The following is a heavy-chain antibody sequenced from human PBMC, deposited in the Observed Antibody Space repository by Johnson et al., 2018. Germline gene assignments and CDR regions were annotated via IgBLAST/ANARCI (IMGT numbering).Heavy chain of an antibody. J-gene: IGHJ1*01. D-gene: IGHD2-15*01. Sequence: VQLVQSGGGAVRPGGSLRLSCAASGFTFDDYGMSWVRQAPGKGLEWVSDINWNGGSTGYADSVTGRFTISRANAKNSLYLQMNSLRAEDTALYYCATGRYCSGGSCSDPGFFQHWGQGTLVTVSS. CDR1: GFTFDDYG. CDR2: INWNGGST. CDR3: ATGRYCSGGSCSDPGFFQH. V-gene: IGHV3-20*04.